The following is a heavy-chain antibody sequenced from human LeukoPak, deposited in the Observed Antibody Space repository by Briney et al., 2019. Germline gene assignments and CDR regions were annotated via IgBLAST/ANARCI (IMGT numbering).Heavy chain of an antibody. CDR1: GGSISSYY. CDR3: ARQRGVTRAFDI. J-gene: IGHJ3*02. D-gene: IGHD3-10*01. CDR2: IYYSGSI. V-gene: IGHV4-59*08. Sequence: SETLSLTCTVSGGSISSYYWSWIRQPPGKGLEWIGYIYYSGSINYDPSLKSRVTISVDTSKNQFSLNLSSVTAADTAVYYCARQRGVTRAFDIWGQGTVVTVSS.